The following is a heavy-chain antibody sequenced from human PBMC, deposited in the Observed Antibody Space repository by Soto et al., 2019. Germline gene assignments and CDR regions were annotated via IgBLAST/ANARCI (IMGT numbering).Heavy chain of an antibody. CDR2: ISGSGGST. Sequence: GGSLRLSCAASGFTFSSYAMSWVRQAPGKGLEWVSAISGSGGSTYYADSVKGRFTISRDNSKNTLYLRMNSLRAEDTAVYYCAKGNRNRGDPILSYYMDVWGKGTTVTVSS. CDR3: AKGNRNRGDPILSYYMDV. D-gene: IGHD4-17*01. CDR1: GFTFSSYA. J-gene: IGHJ6*03. V-gene: IGHV3-23*01.